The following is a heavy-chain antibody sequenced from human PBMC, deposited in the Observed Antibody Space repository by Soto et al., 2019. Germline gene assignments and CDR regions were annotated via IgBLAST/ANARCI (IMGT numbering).Heavy chain of an antibody. D-gene: IGHD4-17*01. CDR2: ITSSGGTT. Sequence: GGSLRLSCAASGFPFSSYALTWVRQAPGKGLEWVSAITSSGGTTYYADSAKGRFTISRDNSKNTVYLQMNSLRGEDTAIYYCVKDLGDNSWNDAFDIWGQGTMVTVS. J-gene: IGHJ3*02. CDR3: VKDLGDNSWNDAFDI. V-gene: IGHV3-23*01. CDR1: GFPFSSYA.